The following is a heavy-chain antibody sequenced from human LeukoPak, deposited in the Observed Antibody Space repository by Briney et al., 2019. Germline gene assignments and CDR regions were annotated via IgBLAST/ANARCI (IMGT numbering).Heavy chain of an antibody. CDR3: ARSPHILTGENFDY. Sequence: ASVKVSCKASGYTFTGYYMHWVRQAPGQGLEWMGWINPNSGGTNYAQKFQDRVTMTRDTSISTAYMELSRLRSDDTAVYYCARSPHILTGENFDYWGQGTLVTVSS. CDR2: INPNSGGT. CDR1: GYTFTGYY. J-gene: IGHJ4*02. D-gene: IGHD3-9*01. V-gene: IGHV1-2*02.